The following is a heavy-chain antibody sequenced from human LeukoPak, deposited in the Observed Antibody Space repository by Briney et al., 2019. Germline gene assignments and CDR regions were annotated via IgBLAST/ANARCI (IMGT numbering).Heavy chain of an antibody. J-gene: IGHJ4*02. Sequence: GGSLRLSCAASGFTFSSYTMSWVRQAPGKGLEWVSTITTSDGNTYYADSVKGRFTVSRDNSKNTLFLQVNSLRAEDTAVYYCAKDGGLWVSAHWGDSWGRGTLVTVSS. CDR2: ITTSDGNT. V-gene: IGHV3-23*01. CDR1: GFTFSSYT. D-gene: IGHD7-27*01. CDR3: AKDGGLWVSAHWGDS.